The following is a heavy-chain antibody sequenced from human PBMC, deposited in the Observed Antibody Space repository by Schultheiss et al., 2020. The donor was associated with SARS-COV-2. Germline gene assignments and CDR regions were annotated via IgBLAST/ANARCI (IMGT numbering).Heavy chain of an antibody. CDR3: AKVGSSSWAEKRWFDP. D-gene: IGHD6-13*01. J-gene: IGHJ5*02. CDR2: ISAYNGNT. V-gene: IGHV1-18*01. Sequence: GESLKISCKASGYTFTSYGISWVRQAPGQGLEWMGWISAYNGNTNYAQKLQGRVTMTTDTSTSTAYMELSSLRAEDTAVYYCAKVGSSSWAEKRWFDPWGQGTLVTVSS. CDR1: GYTFTSYG.